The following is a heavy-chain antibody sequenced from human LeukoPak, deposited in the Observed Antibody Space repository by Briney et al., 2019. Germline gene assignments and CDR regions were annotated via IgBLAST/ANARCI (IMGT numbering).Heavy chain of an antibody. D-gene: IGHD3-10*01. CDR2: ISWNSGSI. Sequence: PGRSLRLSCAASGFTFDDYAMHWVRQAPGKGLEWVPGISWNSGSIGYADSVKGRFTISRDNAKNSLYLQMNSLRAEDTALYYCAKAGYYGSGSHYYFDYWGQGTLVTVSS. CDR3: AKAGYYGSGSHYYFDY. J-gene: IGHJ4*02. V-gene: IGHV3-9*01. CDR1: GFTFDDYA.